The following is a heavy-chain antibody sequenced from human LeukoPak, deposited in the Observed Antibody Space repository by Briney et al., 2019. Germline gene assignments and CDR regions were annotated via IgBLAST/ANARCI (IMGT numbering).Heavy chain of an antibody. J-gene: IGHJ6*03. CDR3: GRAGPVTKDHFMDV. CDR2: IYLDGSRA. D-gene: IGHD2-2*01. CDR1: GFTFTNYW. V-gene: IGHV3-7*01. Sequence: GGSLRLSCAVSGFTFTNYWMSWARQSPGKGLEWVANIYLDGSRAYYVDSVKGRFTISRDNAKNSLFLQMNSLSAEDTAVYYCGRAGPVTKDHFMDVWGKGATVTVSS.